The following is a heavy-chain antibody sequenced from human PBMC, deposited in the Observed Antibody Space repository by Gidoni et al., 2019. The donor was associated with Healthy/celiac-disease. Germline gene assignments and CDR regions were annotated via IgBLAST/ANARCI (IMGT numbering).Heavy chain of an antibody. Sequence: QVQLVQSGPELKKPGASVKVSCKASGYTFTSYAMNWVRQAPGQGLEWMGWINTNTGNPTYAQGFTGRFVFSLDTSVSTAYLQICSLKAEDTAVYYCAREGPAIPYYYYYMDVWGKGTTVTVSS. CDR3: AREGPAIPYYYYYMDV. V-gene: IGHV7-4-1*01. CDR2: INTNTGNP. D-gene: IGHD2-2*01. CDR1: GYTFTSYA. J-gene: IGHJ6*03.